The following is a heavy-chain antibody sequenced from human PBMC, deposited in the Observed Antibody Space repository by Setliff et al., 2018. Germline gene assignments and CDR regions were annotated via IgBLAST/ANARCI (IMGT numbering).Heavy chain of an antibody. V-gene: IGHV3-7*03. CDR2: IKQDGSDK. CDR3: ARVHRYCDGGACWDY. D-gene: IGHD2-15*01. Sequence: GGSLRLSCAASGVTVSDAWMGWVRQAPGKGLEWVANIKQDGSDKYYVDSVKGRFTVSRDNAKNSLYLQMSNLRAEDTALYYCARVHRYCDGGACWDYWGQGTLVTVSS. J-gene: IGHJ4*02. CDR1: GVTVSDAW.